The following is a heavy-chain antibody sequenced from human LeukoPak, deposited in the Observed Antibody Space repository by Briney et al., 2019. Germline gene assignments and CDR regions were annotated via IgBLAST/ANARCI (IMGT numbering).Heavy chain of an antibody. V-gene: IGHV4-4*07. CDR1: GGSISSYY. Sequence: SETLSLTCTVSGGSISSYYWSWIRQPAGKGLEWIGRIYTSGSTNYNPSLKSRVTISVDTSKNQFSLKLSSVTAADTAVYYCARDGDPNYYYYGMDVWGQGTTVTVSS. CDR3: ARDGDPNYYYYGMDV. J-gene: IGHJ6*02. D-gene: IGHD2-21*02. CDR2: IYTSGST.